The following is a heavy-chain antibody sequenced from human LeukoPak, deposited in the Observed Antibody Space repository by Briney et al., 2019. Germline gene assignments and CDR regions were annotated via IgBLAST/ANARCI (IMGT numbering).Heavy chain of an antibody. CDR3: ARMTLMGTSLDD. Sequence: GALRLSCAASGFTLSNHWMSWVRQSTGKGLEWVANIKQDGGEKYYVDSVKGRFTISRDNAKNSLYLQMNSLRVEDTAVYYCARMTLMGTSLDDWGQGTLVTVSS. D-gene: IGHD7-27*01. CDR2: IKQDGGEK. CDR1: GFTLSNHW. J-gene: IGHJ4*02. V-gene: IGHV3-7*01.